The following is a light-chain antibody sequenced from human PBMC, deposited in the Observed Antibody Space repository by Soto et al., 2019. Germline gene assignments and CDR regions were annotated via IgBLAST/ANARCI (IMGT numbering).Light chain of an antibody. CDR3: AAWDDSLIYV. J-gene: IGLJ1*01. Sequence: QSVLTQPPSASGTPGQRVTISCSGSSSNIGTNYVYWYQQLPGTAPRLLISGNNQRPSGVPDRFSGSKSGTSASLAISGLRSEDEDDYYCAAWDDSLIYVFGTGTQLTVL. V-gene: IGLV1-47*01. CDR1: SSNIGTNY. CDR2: GNN.